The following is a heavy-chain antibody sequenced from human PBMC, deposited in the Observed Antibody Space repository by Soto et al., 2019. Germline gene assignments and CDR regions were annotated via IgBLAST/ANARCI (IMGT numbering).Heavy chain of an antibody. J-gene: IGHJ6*02. Sequence: QVQLVPSGAEVKKPGASVKVSCKASGYTFPSYGISWVRQAPGQGLEWMGWISAYNGNTNYAQKLQGRVTMTTDTSSSTADRELRRLRSDDTAVYYCAGLLRSRYGMDVWGQGTTVTVSS. V-gene: IGHV1-18*01. CDR1: GYTFPSYG. D-gene: IGHD5-12*01. CDR3: AGLLRSRYGMDV. CDR2: ISAYNGNT.